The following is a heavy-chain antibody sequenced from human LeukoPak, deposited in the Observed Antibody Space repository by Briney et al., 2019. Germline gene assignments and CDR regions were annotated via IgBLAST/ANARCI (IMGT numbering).Heavy chain of an antibody. CDR2: INWNGGST. CDR3: ARAIGYTYGYAY. J-gene: IGHJ4*02. V-gene: IGHV3-20*04. D-gene: IGHD5-18*01. Sequence: GGSLRLSCAASGFTFDDYGMSWVRQAPGKGLEWVSGINWNGGSTGYADSVKGRFTISRDNAKNSLYLQMNSLRVEDTAVYYCARAIGYTYGYAYWGQGTLVTVSS. CDR1: GFTFDDYG.